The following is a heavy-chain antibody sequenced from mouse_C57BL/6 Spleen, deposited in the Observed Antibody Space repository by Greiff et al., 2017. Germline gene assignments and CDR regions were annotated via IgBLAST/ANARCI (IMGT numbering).Heavy chain of an antibody. CDR2: ISNGGGST. Sequence: EVKLVESGGGLVQPGGSLKLSCAASGFTFSDYYMYWVRQTPEKRLEWVAYISNGGGSTYYPDTVKGRFTISRDNAKNTLYLQMTRLKSEDTAMYYCARSYVGYAMDDWGQGTSVTVSS. D-gene: IGHD1-1*01. CDR3: ARSYVGYAMDD. CDR1: GFTFSDYY. J-gene: IGHJ4*01. V-gene: IGHV5-12*01.